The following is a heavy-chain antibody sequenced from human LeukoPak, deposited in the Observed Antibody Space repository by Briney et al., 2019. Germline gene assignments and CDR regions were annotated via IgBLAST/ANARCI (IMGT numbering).Heavy chain of an antibody. D-gene: IGHD3-22*01. CDR3: ASTDSSGYYYGYFDY. CDR2: IGTAGDT. V-gene: IGHV3-13*01. CDR1: GFTFSSYD. J-gene: IGHJ4*02. Sequence: GGSLRLSCAASGFTFSSYDMHWVRQATGKGLEWVSAIGTAGDTYYPGSVKGRFTISRENAKNSWYLQMNSLRAGDTAVYYCASTDSSGYYYGYFDYWGQGTLVTVSS.